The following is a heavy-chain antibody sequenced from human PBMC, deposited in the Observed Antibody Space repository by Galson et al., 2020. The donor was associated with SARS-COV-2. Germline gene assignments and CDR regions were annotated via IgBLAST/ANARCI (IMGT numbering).Heavy chain of an antibody. J-gene: IGHJ3*02. CDR3: ARDRDASIFSGAFDI. CDR1: GFTHDNYA. V-gene: IGHV3-9*01. Sequence: GRSLRLSCAASGFTHDNYAMHWVRQAPGKGLEWVTGISWNSGSIGYADSVKGRFTISRDNAKNSLYLQMNSLRAEDTAVYYCARDRDASIFSGAFDIWGQGTMVSVSS. D-gene: IGHD3-3*02. CDR2: ISWNSGSI.